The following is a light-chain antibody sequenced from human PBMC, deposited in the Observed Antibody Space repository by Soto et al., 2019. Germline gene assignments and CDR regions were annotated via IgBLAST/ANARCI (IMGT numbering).Light chain of an antibody. CDR3: QQYGSSPRT. CDR1: QSVSSSY. Sequence: EIVLTQSPGTLSLSPGERVTLSCSASQSVSSSYLAWYQQKPGQAPRLLIYGASSRATGIPDRFSGSGSGTDFTLTISRLEPEDFAVYYCQQYGSSPRTFVQGTKVEIK. CDR2: GAS. V-gene: IGKV3-20*01. J-gene: IGKJ1*01.